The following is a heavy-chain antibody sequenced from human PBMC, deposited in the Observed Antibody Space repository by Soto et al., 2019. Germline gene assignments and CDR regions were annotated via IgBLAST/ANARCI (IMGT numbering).Heavy chain of an antibody. CDR1: GFTFSSYG. CDR2: IWYEGSNK. J-gene: IGHJ6*02. V-gene: IGHV3-33*01. Sequence: QVQLVESGGGVVQPGRSLRLSCAASGFTFSSYGMHWVRQAPGKGLEWVAVIWYEGSNKYYAESVKGRFTIYRENSKNPLYLQMNSLRAEDTAVYYCARDGADCSSTSCYYYYYGMDVWGQGTTVTVSS. D-gene: IGHD2-2*01. CDR3: ARDGADCSSTSCYYYYYGMDV.